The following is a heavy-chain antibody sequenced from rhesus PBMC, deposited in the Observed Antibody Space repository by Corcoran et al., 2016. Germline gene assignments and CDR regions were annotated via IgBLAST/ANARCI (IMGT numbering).Heavy chain of an antibody. D-gene: IGHD4-17*01. CDR3: TGNPFDY. V-gene: IGHV3-118*01. J-gene: IGHJ4*01. CDR1: GFTFSSSA. Sequence: EVQQVESGGGLVQPGGSLRLSCAASGFTFSSSAMHLVRQASGKGLEWVGRIRSKSNNYETGYAAWVKGRFTISRDDSKNTAYLQMNSLKTEDTAVYYCTGNPFDYWGQGVLVTVSS. CDR2: IRSKSNNYET.